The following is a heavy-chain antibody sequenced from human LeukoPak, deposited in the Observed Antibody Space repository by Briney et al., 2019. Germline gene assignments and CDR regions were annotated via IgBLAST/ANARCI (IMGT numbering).Heavy chain of an antibody. V-gene: IGHV4-31*02. CDR2: IYYSGST. CDR3: AREAAAGTGVVWFDP. D-gene: IGHD6-13*01. Sequence: GSYSMNWVRQAPGKGLEWIGYIYYSGSTYYNPSLKSRVTISVDTSKNQFSLKLSSVTAADTAVYYCAREAAAGTGVVWFDPWGQGTLVTVSS. J-gene: IGHJ5*02. CDR1: GSYS.